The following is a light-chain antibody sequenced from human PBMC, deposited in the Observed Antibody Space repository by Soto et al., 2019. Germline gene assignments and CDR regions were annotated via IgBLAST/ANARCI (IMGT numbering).Light chain of an antibody. CDR1: QSVSSSY. J-gene: IGKJ1*01. CDR3: HQCLSPRT. Sequence: EIVLTQSPGTLPLSPGERATLSCRASQSVSSSYLAWYQQKPGQAPRLLIYAASSRATGIPDRFSGSGSGTDFTLTISKLEPEDFAVYYCHQCLSPRTFGQGTKVEIK. CDR2: AAS. V-gene: IGKV3-20*01.